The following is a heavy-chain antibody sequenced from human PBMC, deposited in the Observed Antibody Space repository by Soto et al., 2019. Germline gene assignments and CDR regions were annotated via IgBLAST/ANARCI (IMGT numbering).Heavy chain of an antibody. CDR2: ISSSSSTI. V-gene: IGHV3-48*02. D-gene: IGHD4-4*01. J-gene: IGHJ6*02. CDR3: ATKTTVTTKYGMDV. Sequence: PGGSLRLSCAASGFTFSSYIMNWVRQSPGKGLEWVSYISSSSSTIYYADSVKGRFTISRDNAKNSLYLQMNSLRDEETAVYYCATKTTVTTKYGMDVWGQGTTVTVS. CDR1: GFTFSSYI.